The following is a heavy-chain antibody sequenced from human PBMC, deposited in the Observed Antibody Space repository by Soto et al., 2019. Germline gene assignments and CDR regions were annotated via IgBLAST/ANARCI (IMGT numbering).Heavy chain of an antibody. D-gene: IGHD3-10*01. CDR3: ARQDGSGSFFYYYGMDV. J-gene: IGHJ6*02. Sequence: GESLKISCKGSGYSFTSYWISWVRQMPGKGLEWMGRIDPSDSYTNYSPSFQGHVTISADKSISTAYLQWSSLKASDTAMYCCARQDGSGSFFYYYGMDVWGQGNTVTVSS. CDR1: GYSFTSYW. CDR2: IDPSDSYT. V-gene: IGHV5-10-1*01.